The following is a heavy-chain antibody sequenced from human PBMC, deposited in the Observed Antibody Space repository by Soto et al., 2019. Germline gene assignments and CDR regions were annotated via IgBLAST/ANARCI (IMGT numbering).Heavy chain of an antibody. J-gene: IGHJ6*02. CDR3: ARDVTETVTGAMDV. D-gene: IGHD4-4*01. V-gene: IGHV3-33*01. CDR2: IWSDGNNK. CDR1: GFTFRNYD. Sequence: WSLRVSCPASGFTFRNYDMHWVRRDPGKGLEWVAVIWSDGNNKYYVDSVKGRFTISRDNSKSTLYMQMNSLRAEDTAVYYCARDVTETVTGAMDVWGQGTTVTVSS.